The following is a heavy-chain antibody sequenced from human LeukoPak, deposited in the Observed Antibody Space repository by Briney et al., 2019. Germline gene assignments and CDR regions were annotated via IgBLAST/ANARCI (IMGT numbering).Heavy chain of an antibody. CDR1: GGSFSGYY. CDR3: ATLGEYYDSSGYYYN. D-gene: IGHD3-22*01. J-gene: IGHJ4*02. Sequence: SETLSLTCAVYGGSFSGYYWSWIRQPPGKGLEWIGEINHSGSTYYNPSLKSRVTISVDSSKNQFSLKLTSVAAADTAVYYCATLGEYYDSSGYYYNWGQGTLVTVSS. CDR2: INHSGST. V-gene: IGHV4-34*01.